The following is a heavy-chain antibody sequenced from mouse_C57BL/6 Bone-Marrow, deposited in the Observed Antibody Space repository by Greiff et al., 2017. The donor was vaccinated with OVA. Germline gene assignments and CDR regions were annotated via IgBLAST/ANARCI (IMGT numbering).Heavy chain of an antibody. CDR2: ISAGGSYT. V-gene: IGHV5-4*01. J-gene: IGHJ4*01. CDR3: ARYSNYYAMDY. D-gene: IGHD2-5*01. Sequence: EVQLVESGGGLVKPGGSLKLSCAASGFTFSSYAMSWVRQTPEKRLEWVATISAGGSYTYYPANVKGRFTISRDNAKNNLYLQMRHLKSEDTAMNYCARYSNYYAMDYWGQGTSVTVSS. CDR1: GFTFSSYA.